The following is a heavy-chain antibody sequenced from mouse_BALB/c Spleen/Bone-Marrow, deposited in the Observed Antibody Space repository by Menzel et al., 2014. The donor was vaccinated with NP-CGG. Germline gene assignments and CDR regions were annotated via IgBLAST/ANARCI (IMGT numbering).Heavy chain of an antibody. Sequence: QVQLKQSGAELVKPGASVKLSCKASGYTFTSYYMYWVKQRPGQGLEWIGEINPSNGGTNFNEKFKSKATLTVDKSSSTAYMQLSSLTSEDSAVYYCTRGYYGNYFDVWGAGTTVTVSS. CDR3: TRGYYGNYFDV. CDR2: INPSNGGT. J-gene: IGHJ1*01. CDR1: GYTFTSYY. V-gene: IGHV1S81*02. D-gene: IGHD2-1*01.